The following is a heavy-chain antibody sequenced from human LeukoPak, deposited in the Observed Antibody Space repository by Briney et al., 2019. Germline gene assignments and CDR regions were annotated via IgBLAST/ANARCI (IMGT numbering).Heavy chain of an antibody. Sequence: PGGSLRLSCAASGFTFDDYTMHWVRQAPGKGLEWVSLISWNGVSTYHADSVKGRFTISRDNAKNSLYLQMNSLRAEDTAVYYCAELGITMIGGVWGKGTTVTISS. CDR1: GFTFDDYT. V-gene: IGHV3-43*01. CDR2: ISWNGVST. D-gene: IGHD3-10*02. CDR3: AELGITMIGGV. J-gene: IGHJ6*04.